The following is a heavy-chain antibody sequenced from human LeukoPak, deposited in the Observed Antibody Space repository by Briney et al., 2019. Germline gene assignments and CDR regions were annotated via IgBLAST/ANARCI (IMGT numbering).Heavy chain of an antibody. CDR1: GFTFSSYG. J-gene: IGHJ4*02. Sequence: PGGSLRLSCAASGFTFSSYGMHWVRQTPGKGLEWVAFILFDGINKYYADSVKGRFTISRDNSKNTLYLQMNSLRAEDTAVYYCARDMVRATVTYVFDYWGQGTLVTVSS. CDR2: ILFDGINK. D-gene: IGHD4-17*01. V-gene: IGHV3-30*02. CDR3: ARDMVRATVTYVFDY.